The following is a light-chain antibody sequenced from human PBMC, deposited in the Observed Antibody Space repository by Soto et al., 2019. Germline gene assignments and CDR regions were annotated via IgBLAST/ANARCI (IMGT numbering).Light chain of an antibody. Sequence: QSVLTQPASVSGSPGQSIAISCTGTSSDVGGYNFVSWYQQHPGKAPKLMIYDVGNRPSGISNRFSGSKSGNTASLTISGLQAEDEAYYYCSSYTSTNTYVFGTGTKLPFL. CDR1: SSDVGGYNF. CDR3: SSYTSTNTYV. CDR2: DVG. J-gene: IGLJ1*01. V-gene: IGLV2-14*01.